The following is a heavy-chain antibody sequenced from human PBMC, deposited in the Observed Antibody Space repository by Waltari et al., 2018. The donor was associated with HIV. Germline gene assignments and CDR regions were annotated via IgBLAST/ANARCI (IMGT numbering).Heavy chain of an antibody. D-gene: IGHD3-3*01. CDR1: IKTDYY. CDR3: ARAGVVPALFDL. V-gene: IGHV4-38-2*02. J-gene: IGHJ2*01. CDR2: ASHSGGT. Sequence: IKTDYYWGWIRQPPGKGLEWLGSASHSGGTFHNASLQSRVTISVDRSKNQVSLKVNSVTAADTAVYYCARAGVVPALFDLWGRGTLVTVSS.